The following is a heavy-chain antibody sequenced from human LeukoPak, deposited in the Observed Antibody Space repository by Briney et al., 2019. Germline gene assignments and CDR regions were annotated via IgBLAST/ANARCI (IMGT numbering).Heavy chain of an antibody. J-gene: IGHJ4*02. CDR1: GYTFTSYG. Sequence: ASVKVSCKASGYTFTSYGISWVRQAPGQGLEWMGWISAYNGNTNYAQELQGRVTMTTDTSTSTAYMELRSLRSDDTAVYYCARDICSSTSCYEDYWGQGTLVTVSS. CDR3: ARDICSSTSCYEDY. V-gene: IGHV1-18*04. D-gene: IGHD2-2*01. CDR2: ISAYNGNT.